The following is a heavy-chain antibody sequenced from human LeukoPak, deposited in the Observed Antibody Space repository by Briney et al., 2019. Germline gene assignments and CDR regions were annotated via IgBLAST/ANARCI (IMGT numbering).Heavy chain of an antibody. CDR1: GGSISSYY. J-gene: IGHJ4*02. CDR3: ARVGSDTAMAD. V-gene: IGHV4-59*01. D-gene: IGHD5-18*01. Sequence: SSETLSLTCTVSGGSISSYYWSWIRQPPGKGLEWIGYIYYSGSTNYNPSLKSRVTISVDTSKNQFSLKLSSVTAADTAVYYCARVGSDTAMADWGRGTLVTVPS. CDR2: IYYSGST.